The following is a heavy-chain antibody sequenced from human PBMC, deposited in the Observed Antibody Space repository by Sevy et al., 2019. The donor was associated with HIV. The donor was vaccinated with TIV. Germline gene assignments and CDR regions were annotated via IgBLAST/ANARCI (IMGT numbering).Heavy chain of an antibody. V-gene: IGHV3-15*07. D-gene: IGHD1-26*01. Sequence: GESLKISCAASGFTFTNAWMNWVRQVPGKGLEWVGRIKSETYSGTTDYAAPVKGRFTISRDDSDNTLYLQMNSLKTEDTAVYYCATDIGFQWELLGARFFDSWGQGTLVTVSS. CDR1: GFTFTNAW. J-gene: IGHJ4*02. CDR2: IKSETYSGTT. CDR3: ATDIGFQWELLGARFFDS.